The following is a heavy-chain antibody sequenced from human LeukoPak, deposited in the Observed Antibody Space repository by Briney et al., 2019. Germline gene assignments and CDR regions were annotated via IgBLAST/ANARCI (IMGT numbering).Heavy chain of an antibody. D-gene: IGHD1-1*01. CDR3: AREGHPKLERLPAKLLNWFDP. CDR2: INPNSGGT. CDR1: GYTFTGYH. J-gene: IGHJ5*02. V-gene: IGHV1-2*02. Sequence: ASVKVSCKASGYTFTGYHMHWVRQAPGQGLEWMGWINPNSGGTNYAQNFQGRVTMTRDTSISTAYMELSRLRSDDTAVYYCAREGHPKLERLPAKLLNWFDPWGQGTLVTVSS.